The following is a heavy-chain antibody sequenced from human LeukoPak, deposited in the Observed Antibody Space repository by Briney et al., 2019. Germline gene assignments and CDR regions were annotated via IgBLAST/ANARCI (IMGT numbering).Heavy chain of an antibody. D-gene: IGHD4-11*01. J-gene: IGHJ6*03. CDR3: ARLTVISAGGYYYYYIVC. V-gene: IGHV4-59*01. CDR2: IYYSGST. CDR1: GGSISNYY. Sequence: SETLSLTCTVSGGSISNYYWSWIPQPPGKGLEWIGYIYYSGSTNYNPSLKSRVTISVDTSKNQFSLKLSSVTAADTAVYCCARLTVISAGGYYYYYIVCWGKGRTVSVSS.